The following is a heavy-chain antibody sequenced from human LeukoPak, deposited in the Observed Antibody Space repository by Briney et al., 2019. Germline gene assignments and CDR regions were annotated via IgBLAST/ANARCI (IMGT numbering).Heavy chain of an antibody. Sequence: GGSLRLSCAASGFTFTSYAMNWVRQAPGKGLEWVSFISASGSSTHYADSVKGRFTISRNNSNNTLYLQINSLRAEDTAAYYCAKGAQYDFWTGYTLEYFDVWGKGTLVTVSS. V-gene: IGHV3-23*01. CDR1: GFTFTSYA. D-gene: IGHD3-3*01. CDR2: ISASGSST. CDR3: AKGAQYDFWTGYTLEYFDV. J-gene: IGHJ4*02.